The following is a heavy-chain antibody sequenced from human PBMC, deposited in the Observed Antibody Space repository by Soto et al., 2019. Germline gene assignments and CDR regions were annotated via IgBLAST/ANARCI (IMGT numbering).Heavy chain of an antibody. CDR2: ISADNGNT. J-gene: IGHJ6*02. D-gene: IGHD5-18*01. CDR1: GYTFYSHS. V-gene: IGHV1-18*01. Sequence: QAQLVQSGAEVKKPGASVKVSCKASGYTFYSHSISWVRQAPGQGLEWMGRISADNGNTKYAPKVRGRVTMTTDTSTSTVYMELRNLRSDDTAVYYCARCIQQDYYYGMDVWGQGTTVTVSS. CDR3: ARCIQQDYYYGMDV.